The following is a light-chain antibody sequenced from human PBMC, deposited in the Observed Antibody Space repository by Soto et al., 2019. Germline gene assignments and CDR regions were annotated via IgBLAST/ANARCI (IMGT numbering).Light chain of an antibody. V-gene: IGKV1-9*01. CDR1: QGISSY. J-gene: IGKJ5*01. CDR2: AAS. CDR3: QQLNSYPFIT. Sequence: DIQLTQSPSFLSASVGDRVTITCRASQGISSYLAWYQQKPGKAPKLLIYAASTLQSGVPSRFSGSGSGTEFTLTISSLQPEDFATYYCQQLNSYPFITFGQGPRLEIK.